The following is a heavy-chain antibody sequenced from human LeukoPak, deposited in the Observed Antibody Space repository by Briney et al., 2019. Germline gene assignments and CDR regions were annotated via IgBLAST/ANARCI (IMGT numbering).Heavy chain of an antibody. J-gene: IGHJ6*02. V-gene: IGHV3-9*01. CDR2: ISWNSGSI. Sequence: PGGSLRLSCAASGFTFDDYAMHWVRQAPGKGLEWVSGISWNSGSIGYADSVKGRFTISRDNAKNSLYLQMNSLRAEDTAVYYCAREAGTTGDYYYYGMDVWGQGTTVTVSS. CDR3: AREAGTTGDYYYYGMDV. CDR1: GFTFDDYA. D-gene: IGHD1-7*01.